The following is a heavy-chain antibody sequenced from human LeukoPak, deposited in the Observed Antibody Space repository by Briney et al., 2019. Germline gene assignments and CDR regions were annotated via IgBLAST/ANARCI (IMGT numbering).Heavy chain of an antibody. CDR2: TSGNGAST. Sequence: GGSLRLSCSASGFTFSSYAMHWVRQAPGKGLEYVLATSGNGASTYYADSVKGRFTISRDNSKNTLYLQMSSLRAEDTAVYYCVKDSLGYSHGYYFDYWGQGTLVTVSS. CDR1: GFTFSSYA. CDR3: VKDSLGYSHGYYFDY. D-gene: IGHD5-18*01. J-gene: IGHJ4*02. V-gene: IGHV3-64D*09.